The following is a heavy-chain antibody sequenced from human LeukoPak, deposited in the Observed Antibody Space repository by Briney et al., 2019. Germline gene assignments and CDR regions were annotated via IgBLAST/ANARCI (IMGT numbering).Heavy chain of an antibody. Sequence: GGSLRLSCTASGFSFSGHWMHWARQLPGKGLVWVSCISPTGSTTSYADSVKGRFTVSRDNAKNTLYLQVNNLRAEDTAVYYCARGPNSNWSGLDFWGQGTLLTVSS. J-gene: IGHJ4*02. CDR3: ARGPNSNWSGLDF. CDR1: GFSFSGHW. V-gene: IGHV3-74*01. D-gene: IGHD6-6*01. CDR2: ISPTGSTT.